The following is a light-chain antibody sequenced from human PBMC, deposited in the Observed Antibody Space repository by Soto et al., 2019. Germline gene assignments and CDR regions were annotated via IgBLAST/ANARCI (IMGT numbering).Light chain of an antibody. CDR3: RQRSNWTWT. CDR1: QSVSNDF. V-gene: IGKV3-11*01. Sequence: EIVWTQSPGILSLSPVERATLSCRASQSVSNDFLAWYQQKTVQAPRLLIYGASTRATCSPARFSGSGSGTDVTLIISSLEHEDFAVYYCRQRSNWTWTFGHGTKVDIK. CDR2: GAS. J-gene: IGKJ1*01.